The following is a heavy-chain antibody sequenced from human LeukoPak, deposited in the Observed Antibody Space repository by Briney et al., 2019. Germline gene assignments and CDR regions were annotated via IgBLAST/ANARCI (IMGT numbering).Heavy chain of an antibody. D-gene: IGHD3-10*01. J-gene: IGHJ4*02. V-gene: IGHV3-33*06. CDR1: GFTFSSYG. CDR2: IWYDGSNQ. CDR3: AKTSAGIRGGYFDY. Sequence: GGSLRLSCAASGFTFSSYGMHWVRQAPGKGLEWVAVIWYDGSNQYYADSVKGRFTISRDNSKNTLFLQMSSLRAEDTAVYYCAKTSAGIRGGYFDYWGQGTLVTVSS.